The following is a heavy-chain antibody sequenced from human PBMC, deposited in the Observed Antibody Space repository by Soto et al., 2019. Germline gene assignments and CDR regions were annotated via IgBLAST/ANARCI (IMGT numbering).Heavy chain of an antibody. J-gene: IGHJ2*01. D-gene: IGHD2-2*01. Sequence: ASVKVSCKASGGTFSSYTISWVRQAPGQGLEWMGRIIPILGIANYAQKFQGRVTITADKSTSTAYMELSSLRSEDTAVYYCASIDIVVVPAAKADRGNFDLWGRGTLVTVSS. CDR3: ASIDIVVVPAAKADRGNFDL. V-gene: IGHV1-69*02. CDR1: GGTFSSYT. CDR2: IIPILGIA.